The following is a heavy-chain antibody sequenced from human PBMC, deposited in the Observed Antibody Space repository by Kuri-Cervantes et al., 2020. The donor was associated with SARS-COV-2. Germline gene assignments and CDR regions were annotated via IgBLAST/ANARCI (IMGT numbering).Heavy chain of an antibody. CDR3: TTDSSSSWHVDY. Sequence: GESLKISCAASGFTFSSYAMSWVRQAPGKGLEWVGRIKSKTDGGTTDYAAPVKGRFTISRDDSKNTLYLQMNSLKTEDTAVYYCTTDSSSSWHVDYWGQGTLVTVSS. CDR2: IKSKTDGGTT. J-gene: IGHJ4*02. V-gene: IGHV3-15*01. D-gene: IGHD6-13*01. CDR1: GFTFSSYA.